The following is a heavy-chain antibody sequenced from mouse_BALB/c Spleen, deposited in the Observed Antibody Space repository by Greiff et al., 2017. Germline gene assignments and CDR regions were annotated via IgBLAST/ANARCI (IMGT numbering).Heavy chain of an antibody. CDR2: ISSGGST. Sequence: EVQGVESGGGLVKPGGSLKLSCAASGFTFSSYAMSWVRQTPEKRLEWVASISSGGSTYYPDSVKGRFTISRDNARNILYLQMSSLRSEDTAMYYCARGAYGSSYGAMDYWGQGTSVTVSS. D-gene: IGHD1-1*01. CDR3: ARGAYGSSYGAMDY. J-gene: IGHJ4*01. V-gene: IGHV5-6-5*01. CDR1: GFTFSSYA.